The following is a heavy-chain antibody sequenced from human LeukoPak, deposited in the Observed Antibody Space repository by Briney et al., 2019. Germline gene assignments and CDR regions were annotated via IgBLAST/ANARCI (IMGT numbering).Heavy chain of an antibody. J-gene: IGHJ4*02. V-gene: IGHV3-23*01. CDR1: GFIFRSYA. Sequence: GGSLRLSCVGSGFIFRSYAVTWVRQAPGKGLEWVSSIAANGDATYYADSVKGRFTISRDNSKNTLYLQMNSLRAEDTAVYYCARVSRGSYYFDYWGPGTLVTVSS. D-gene: IGHD3-10*01. CDR2: IAANGDAT. CDR3: ARVSRGSYYFDY.